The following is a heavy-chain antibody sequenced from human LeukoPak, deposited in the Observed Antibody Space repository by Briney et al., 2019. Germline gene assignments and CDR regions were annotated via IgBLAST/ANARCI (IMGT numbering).Heavy chain of an antibody. Sequence: ASVKVSCKSSGYTFTSYGITWVRQAPGQGLEWMGWISAYNGNTNYAQKLQGRVTMATDTSTSTAYMELRSLRSDDTAVYYCARGPTVRVWYFDLWGRGTLVTASS. CDR2: ISAYNGNT. J-gene: IGHJ2*01. CDR1: GYTFTSYG. CDR3: ARGPTVRVWYFDL. V-gene: IGHV1-18*01. D-gene: IGHD4-17*01.